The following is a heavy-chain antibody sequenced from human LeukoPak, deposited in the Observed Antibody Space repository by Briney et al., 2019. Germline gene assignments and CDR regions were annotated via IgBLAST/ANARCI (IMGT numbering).Heavy chain of an antibody. Sequence: QSGGSLRLSCVASGFTMNSYSMNWVRQAPGKGLEWVSYFGCSGTTIYYADSVKGRFTISRDSARNSLYLQMNSLRDEDSAVYYCARDSGSGWSNDYWGQGTLVTVSS. CDR1: GFTMNSYS. J-gene: IGHJ4*02. D-gene: IGHD6-19*01. CDR2: FGCSGTTI. CDR3: ARDSGSGWSNDY. V-gene: IGHV3-48*02.